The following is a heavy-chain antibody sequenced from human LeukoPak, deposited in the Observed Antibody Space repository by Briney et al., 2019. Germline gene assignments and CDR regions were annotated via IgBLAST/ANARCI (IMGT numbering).Heavy chain of an antibody. V-gene: IGHV1-2*06. Sequence: GASVKVSFKASGYTFTPYYIHWVRQAPGQGLEWMGRINPYSGGTNYAQKFQGRITMTRDTSVSTAYMELSRLKSDDTAVYYCARDYSSGWYVYWGQGTLVTVSS. D-gene: IGHD6-19*01. J-gene: IGHJ4*02. CDR2: INPYSGGT. CDR3: ARDYSSGWYVY. CDR1: GYTFTPYY.